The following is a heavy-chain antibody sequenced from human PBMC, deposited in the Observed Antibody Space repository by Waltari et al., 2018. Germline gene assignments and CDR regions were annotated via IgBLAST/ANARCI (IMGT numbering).Heavy chain of an antibody. D-gene: IGHD4-17*01. Sequence: EVQLVESGGGLIQPGGSLRLSCSASGFTVSSNYMTWVRQAPGKGLEWVSVIYSGGTTYYADSVKGRFTISRDYSKNTVYLQLNSLTVEDTAVYYCAREHYGGGFWGQGTLVTVSS. J-gene: IGHJ4*02. CDR2: IYSGGTT. CDR1: GFTVSSNY. V-gene: IGHV3-53*01. CDR3: AREHYGGGF.